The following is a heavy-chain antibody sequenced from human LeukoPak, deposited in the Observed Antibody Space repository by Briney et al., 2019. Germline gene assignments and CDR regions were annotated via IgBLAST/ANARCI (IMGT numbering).Heavy chain of an antibody. CDR2: ISYDGSNK. J-gene: IGHJ4*02. V-gene: IGHV3-30*01. Sequence: GRSLRLSCAASGFTFSSYAMHWVRQAPGKGLEWVAVISYDGSNKYYADSVKGRFTISRDNSKNTLYLQMNSLRAEDTAVYNCASDGYWGQGTLVTVSS. CDR3: ASDGY. CDR1: GFTFSSYA.